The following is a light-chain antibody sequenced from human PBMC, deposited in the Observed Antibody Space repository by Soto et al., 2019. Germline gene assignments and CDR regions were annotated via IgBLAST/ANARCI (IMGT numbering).Light chain of an antibody. CDR2: AAS. CDR1: QSISSY. V-gene: IGKV1-39*01. CDR3: QQSYSTTPT. J-gene: IGKJ1*01. Sequence: DILMAQSPSSLSASVGDRVTITCRASQSISSYLNWYQKKPGKAPKLLIYAASSLQSGVPSRFSGSGSGTDFTLTISSLQPEDFATYYCQQSYSTTPTFGQGIKVEIK.